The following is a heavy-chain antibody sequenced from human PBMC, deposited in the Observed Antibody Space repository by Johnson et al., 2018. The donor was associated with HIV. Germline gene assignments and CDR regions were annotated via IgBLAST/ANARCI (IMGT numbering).Heavy chain of an antibody. J-gene: IGHJ3*02. CDR3: ARNRITMVQMTSHDVFDI. CDR1: GFTFSSYV. D-gene: IGHD3-10*01. CDR2: ISFAGTKK. V-gene: IGHV3-30*03. Sequence: QVQLVESGGGVVQPGRSLRLSCAASGFTFSSYVMHWVRQASGKGLEWVAAISFAGTKKHYADSVKGRFTISRDNSKNTLYLQMNSLRAEDRAVYFCARNRITMVQMTSHDVFDIWGQGTMVTVSS.